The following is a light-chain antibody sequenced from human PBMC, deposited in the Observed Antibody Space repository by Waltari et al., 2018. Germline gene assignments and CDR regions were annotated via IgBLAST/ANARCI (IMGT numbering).Light chain of an antibody. J-gene: IGLJ1*01. CDR2: YAS. Sequence: SYVLTQPPSVSVAPGETASITCGGDHIGSYSVHWYQQKPGQAPVLVIFYASDRPSGIPARFSGSNSGNTATLTITSVEAGDEARYYCQVWHADIDPGVFGTGTEVTVL. V-gene: IGLV3-21*04. CDR3: QVWHADIDPGV. CDR1: HIGSYS.